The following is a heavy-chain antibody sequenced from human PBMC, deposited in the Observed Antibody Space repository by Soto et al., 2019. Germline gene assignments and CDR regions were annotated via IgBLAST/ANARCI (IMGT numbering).Heavy chain of an antibody. J-gene: IGHJ6*02. CDR1: GFTFSDYY. Sequence: LRLSCAASGFTFSDYYMSWIRQAPGKGLEWVSYISSSGSTIYYADSVKGRFTISRDNAKNSLYLQMNSLRAEDTAVYYCANTKQTYSSTTPGPYYGMDVWGHGTTVTVSS. CDR3: ANTKQTYSSTTPGPYYGMDV. V-gene: IGHV3-11*01. D-gene: IGHD6-13*01. CDR2: ISSSGSTI.